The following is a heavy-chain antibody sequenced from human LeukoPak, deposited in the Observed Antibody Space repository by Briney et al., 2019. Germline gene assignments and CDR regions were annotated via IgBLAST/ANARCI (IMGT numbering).Heavy chain of an antibody. V-gene: IGHV3-21*01. CDR2: ISRSSIYI. Sequence: GGSLRLSCAASGFTFSSYNMNWVRQAPGKGLEWVSSISRSSIYIYYAVSVKGRFTISRDNAENSLSLQMNSLRAEDTAVYYCARDSGDGSGTYYPYGMDVWGQGTTVTVSS. CDR1: GFTFSSYN. D-gene: IGHD3-10*01. CDR3: ARDSGDGSGTYYPYGMDV. J-gene: IGHJ6*02.